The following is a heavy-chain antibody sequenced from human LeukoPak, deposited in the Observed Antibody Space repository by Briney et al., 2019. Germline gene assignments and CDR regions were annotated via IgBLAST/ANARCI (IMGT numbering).Heavy chain of an antibody. D-gene: IGHD6-13*01. V-gene: IGHV3-21*01. Sequence: GGSLRLSCAASRFTFSSYSMNWVRQAPGKGLEWVSSISSSSSYIYYADSVKGRFTISRDNAKNSLYLQMNSLRAEDTAVYYCARGPGIAAAGTLDYWGQGTLVTVSS. CDR1: RFTFSSYS. CDR3: ARGPGIAAAGTLDY. J-gene: IGHJ4*02. CDR2: ISSSSSYI.